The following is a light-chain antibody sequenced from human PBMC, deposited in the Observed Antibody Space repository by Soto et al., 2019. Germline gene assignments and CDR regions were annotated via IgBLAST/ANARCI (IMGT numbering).Light chain of an antibody. CDR2: DVN. CDR3: FSKTSGFIYA. Sequence: QSALAQPASVSGSFGQSITISCSGPNTDLGVYGYVSWYQHHPGKAPQLLIYDVNIRPSGISDRFSGSKSGDTASLTISGLLPEDEVHYFCFSKTSGFIYAFGTGTKLTVL. CDR1: NTDLGVYGY. V-gene: IGLV2-14*01. J-gene: IGLJ1*01.